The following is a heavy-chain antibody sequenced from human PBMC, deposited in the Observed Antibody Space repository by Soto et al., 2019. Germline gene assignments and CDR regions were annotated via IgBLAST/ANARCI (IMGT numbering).Heavy chain of an antibody. D-gene: IGHD6-19*01. Sequence: QVQLVESGGGVVQPGRSLRLSCAASGFTFSSYGMHWVRQAPGKGLEWVAVISYDGSNTYYGDTVKGLFTISRDNSKNTLSLQMNSLRAEDTAVYYCAKDGNVYSSGWYAPSLDYWGQGTLVTVSS. CDR1: GFTFSSYG. V-gene: IGHV3-30*18. CDR2: ISYDGSNT. J-gene: IGHJ4*02. CDR3: AKDGNVYSSGWYAPSLDY.